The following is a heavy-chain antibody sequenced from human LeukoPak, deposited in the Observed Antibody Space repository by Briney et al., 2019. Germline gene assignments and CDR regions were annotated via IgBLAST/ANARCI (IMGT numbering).Heavy chain of an antibody. Sequence: SETLSLTCTVSGGSVSSGSYYWSWIRQPPGKGLEWIGYIYYSGSTNYNPSLKSRVTISVDTCKNQFSLKLSSVTAADTAVYYCAREGGLRYFDWAIDYWGQGTLVTVSS. CDR2: IYYSGST. J-gene: IGHJ4*02. D-gene: IGHD3-9*01. CDR3: AREGGLRYFDWAIDY. V-gene: IGHV4-61*01. CDR1: GGSVSSGSYY.